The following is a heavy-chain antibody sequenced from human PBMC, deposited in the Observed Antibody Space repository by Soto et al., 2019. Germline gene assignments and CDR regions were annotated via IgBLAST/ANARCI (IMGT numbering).Heavy chain of an antibody. V-gene: IGHV3-33*01. CDR2: IWYDGSNK. Sequence: QVQLVESGGGVVQPGRSLRLSCAASGFTFSSYGMHWVRQAPGKGLEWVAVIWYDGSNKYYADSVKGRFTISRDNSKNTLYLQMNSPRAEDTAVYYCARDRIVGGPMYYFDYWGQGTLVTVSS. D-gene: IGHD1-26*01. CDR1: GFTFSSYG. J-gene: IGHJ4*02. CDR3: ARDRIVGGPMYYFDY.